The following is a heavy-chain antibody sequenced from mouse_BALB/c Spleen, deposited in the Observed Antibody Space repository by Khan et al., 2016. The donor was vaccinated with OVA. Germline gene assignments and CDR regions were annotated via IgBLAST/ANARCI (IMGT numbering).Heavy chain of an antibody. CDR2: ITNSGST. J-gene: IGHJ4*01. CDR1: GHSITRDYA. CDR3: ASELGRYYAMDY. Sequence: EVQLQESGPGLVKPSQSLSLTCTVTGHSITRDYAWNWIRQFPGNKLEWMGYITNSGSTNYNPSLKSRISITRDTSKNQFFLQLNSVTTEDTATYYCASELGRYYAMDYWGHGTSVTVSS. V-gene: IGHV3-2*02. D-gene: IGHD4-1*01.